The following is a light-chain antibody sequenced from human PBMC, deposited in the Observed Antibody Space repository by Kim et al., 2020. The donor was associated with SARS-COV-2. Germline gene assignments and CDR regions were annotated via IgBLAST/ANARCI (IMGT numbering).Light chain of an antibody. V-gene: IGKV1-39*01. Sequence: SASVGDRVTIPCRASQSISSYLNWYQQKPGKAPKLLIYAASSLQSGVPSRFSGSGSGTDFTLPISSLQPEDFATYYCQQSYSTPRTFGQGTKLEI. CDR3: QQSYSTPRT. J-gene: IGKJ1*01. CDR1: QSISSY. CDR2: AAS.